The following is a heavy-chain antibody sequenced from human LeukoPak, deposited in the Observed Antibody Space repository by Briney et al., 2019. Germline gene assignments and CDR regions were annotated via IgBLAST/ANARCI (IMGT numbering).Heavy chain of an antibody. V-gene: IGHV4-59*02. CDR2: VYYSGST. D-gene: IGHD2-21*01. CDR3: AREANSPTARYWYFDL. J-gene: IGHJ2*01. CDR1: GGSVSSYY. Sequence: PSETLSLTCTVSGGSVSSYYWSWMRQSPGKGLEWIGYVYYSGSTNYNPALKSRVTISLDTSENQFSLKLSSVTAADTGVYYCAREANSPTARYWYFDLWGRGTQVTVSS.